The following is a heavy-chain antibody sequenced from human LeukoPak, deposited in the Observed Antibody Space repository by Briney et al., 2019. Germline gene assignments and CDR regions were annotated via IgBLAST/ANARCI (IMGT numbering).Heavy chain of an antibody. CDR2: IYTSGSI. J-gene: IGHJ5*02. V-gene: IGHV4-61*02. CDR3: ARAGSYYYDSSGYYR. D-gene: IGHD3-22*01. CDR1: GGSISIGSDY. Sequence: SQTLSLTCTVSGGSISIGSDYWSWIRQPAGKGLEWIRRIYTSGSINYNPSLKSRVTISVDTSKNQFSLKLSSVTAADTAVYYCARAGSYYYDSSGYYRWGQGTLVTVSS.